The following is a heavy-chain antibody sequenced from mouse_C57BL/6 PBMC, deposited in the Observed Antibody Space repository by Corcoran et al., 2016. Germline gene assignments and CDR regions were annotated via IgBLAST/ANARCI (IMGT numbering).Heavy chain of an antibody. J-gene: IGHJ2*01. CDR2: INTYSGVP. CDR3: ARKGGTDFDY. Sequence: QIQLVQSGPELKKPGETVKISCKASGYTFTTYGKSWVKQAPGKGLKWMGWINTYSGVPTYADDFKGRFAFSLETSASTAYLQINNLKNEDTATYFCARKGGTDFDYWGQGTTLTVSS. CDR1: GYTFTTYG. V-gene: IGHV9-3*01. D-gene: IGHD4-1*01.